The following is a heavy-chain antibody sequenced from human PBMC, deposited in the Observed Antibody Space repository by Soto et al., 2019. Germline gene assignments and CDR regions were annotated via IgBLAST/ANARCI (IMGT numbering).Heavy chain of an antibody. CDR3: ARVPASTWEFDY. Sequence: ASVKVSCKASGYTFTTYGISWARQAPGQGLEWMGWISVDNGNTNYAQKLQGRVTMTTDTSTTTTYMELRSLTSDDTAVYYCARVPASTWEFDYWGQGTLVTVSS. CDR1: GYTFTTYG. D-gene: IGHD6-13*01. J-gene: IGHJ4*02. V-gene: IGHV1-18*01. CDR2: ISVDNGNT.